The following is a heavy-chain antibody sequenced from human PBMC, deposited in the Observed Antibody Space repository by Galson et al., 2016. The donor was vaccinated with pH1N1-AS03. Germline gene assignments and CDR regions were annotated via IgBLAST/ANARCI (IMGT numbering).Heavy chain of an antibody. V-gene: IGHV3-11*01. Sequence: SLRLSCAASGFTFNDNYMAWIRQAPGKGLEPGKGLEWISHINFRGTTTYYADSVKGRFTISRDNAKESVYLQMNSLRAEDTAVYYCARENWSVEYWGQGTLVTVSS. J-gene: IGHJ4*02. CDR1: GFTFNDNY. CDR2: INFRGTTT. CDR3: ARENWSVEY. D-gene: IGHD1-1*01.